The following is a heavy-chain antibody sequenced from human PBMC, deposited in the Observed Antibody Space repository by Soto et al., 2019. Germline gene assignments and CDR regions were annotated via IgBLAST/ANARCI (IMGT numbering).Heavy chain of an antibody. J-gene: IGHJ4*02. CDR2: IYWVDDE. D-gene: IGHD3-16*01. Sequence: QINLKESGPTLVKPTQPLTLTCSFSGFSLTTAGVGVGWVSQSPGEALEWLALIYWVDDERYSPSLKTRLTITKDTSKNQVVLKMTNMAPVDTATYYCAHSRNLIAEDAQVGDFDYWGQGTLVTVSS. V-gene: IGHV2-5*02. CDR1: GFSLTTAGVG. CDR3: AHSRNLIAEDAQVGDFDY.